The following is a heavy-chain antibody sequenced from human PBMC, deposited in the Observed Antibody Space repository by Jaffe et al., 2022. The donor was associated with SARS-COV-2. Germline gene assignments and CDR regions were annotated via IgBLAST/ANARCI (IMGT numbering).Heavy chain of an antibody. D-gene: IGHD6-13*01. Sequence: QVQLVQSGAEVKKPGASVKVSCKASGYTFTSYYMHWVRQAPGQGLEWMGIINPSGGSTSYAQKFQGRVTMTRDTSTSTVYMELSSLRSEDTAVYYCARGGDLAAAGNWYPFDPWGQGTLVTVSS. CDR1: GYTFTSYY. V-gene: IGHV1-46*01. CDR3: ARGGDLAAAGNWYPFDP. CDR2: INPSGGST. J-gene: IGHJ5*02.